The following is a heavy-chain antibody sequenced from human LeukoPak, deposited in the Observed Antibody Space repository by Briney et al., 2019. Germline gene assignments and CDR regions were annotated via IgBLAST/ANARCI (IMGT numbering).Heavy chain of an antibody. V-gene: IGHV1-2*02. CDR2: INPNSGGT. D-gene: IGHD4-17*01. Sequence: ASVKVSCKASGYTFTGYYMHWVRQAPGQGLEWMGWINPNSGGTNFAQKFRGRVTMTRDTSITTAYMELSSLRSEDTAVYYCASSSSLSQPEEATVTPRLYFDLWGRGTLVTVSS. CDR3: ASSSSLSQPEEATVTPRLYFDL. CDR1: GYTFTGYY. J-gene: IGHJ2*01.